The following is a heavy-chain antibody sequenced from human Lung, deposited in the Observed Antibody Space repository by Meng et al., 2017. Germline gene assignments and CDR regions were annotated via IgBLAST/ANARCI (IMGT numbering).Heavy chain of an antibody. Sequence: HVRLQQWGAGLLQPPETLSLTCVVSGGSFSDYYWSWIRQPPGKGLEWIGEINHSGSTNYNPSLESRATISVDTSQNNLSLKLSSVTAADSAVYYCARGPTTMAHDFDYWGQGTLVTVSS. J-gene: IGHJ4*02. V-gene: IGHV4-34*01. CDR3: ARGPTTMAHDFDY. CDR1: GGSFSDYY. CDR2: INHSGST. D-gene: IGHD4-11*01.